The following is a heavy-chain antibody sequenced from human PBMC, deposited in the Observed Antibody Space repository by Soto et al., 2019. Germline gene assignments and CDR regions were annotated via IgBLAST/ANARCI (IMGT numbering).Heavy chain of an antibody. Sequence: QPGGSLRLSCAASGFTFSSYWMHWVRQAPGKGVVWVSRINPDGSATNYADSVKGRFTISRDNAKNTLYLQMNSLRAEDTAVFYCGRGGSDSPMAPGYWGQGTLVTVSS. CDR1: GFTFSSYW. CDR3: GRGGSDSPMAPGY. D-gene: IGHD5-18*01. CDR2: INPDGSAT. V-gene: IGHV3-74*01. J-gene: IGHJ4*02.